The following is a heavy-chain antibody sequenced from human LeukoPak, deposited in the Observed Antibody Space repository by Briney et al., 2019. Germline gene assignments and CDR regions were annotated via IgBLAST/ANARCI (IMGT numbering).Heavy chain of an antibody. Sequence: SVKVSCKASGGTFISYAISWVRQAPAQGLEWMGGIIPIFGTANYAQKFQGRVTITADESTSTAYMELSSLRSEDTAVYYCAKDQNWGLFDYWGQGTLVTVSS. V-gene: IGHV1-69*01. J-gene: IGHJ4*02. CDR1: GGTFISYA. D-gene: IGHD7-27*01. CDR2: IIPIFGTA. CDR3: AKDQNWGLFDY.